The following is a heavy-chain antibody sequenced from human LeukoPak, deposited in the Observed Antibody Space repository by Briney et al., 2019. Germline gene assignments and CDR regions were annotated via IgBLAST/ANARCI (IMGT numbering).Heavy chain of an antibody. CDR1: GFTFSSYA. J-gene: IGHJ3*02. CDR3: AKIWRDAFDI. Sequence: PGGSLRLSCAASGFTFSSYAMSWVRQAPGKGLEWVSGISGSGGSTYYVDSVKGRFTISRDNSKNTLYLQMNSLRAEDTAVYHCAKIWRDAFDIWGQGTMVTVSP. D-gene: IGHD3-3*01. CDR2: ISGSGGST. V-gene: IGHV3-23*01.